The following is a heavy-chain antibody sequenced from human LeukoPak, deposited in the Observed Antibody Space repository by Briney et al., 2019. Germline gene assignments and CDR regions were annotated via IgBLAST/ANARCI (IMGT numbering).Heavy chain of an antibody. Sequence: GGSLRLSCAASGFTFSSYAMHWVRQAPGKGLEWVAVISYDGSNKYYADSVKGRFTISRDNSKNTLYLQMNSLRAEDTAVYCCARGQQWLVHYNYYYYMDVWGKGTTVTVSS. D-gene: IGHD6-19*01. J-gene: IGHJ6*03. CDR3: ARGQQWLVHYNYYYYMDV. CDR1: GFTFSSYA. CDR2: ISYDGSNK. V-gene: IGHV3-30*04.